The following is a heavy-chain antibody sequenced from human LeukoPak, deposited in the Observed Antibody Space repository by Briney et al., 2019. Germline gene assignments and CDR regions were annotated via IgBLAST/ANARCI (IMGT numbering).Heavy chain of an antibody. D-gene: IGHD3-10*01. CDR3: ARSGITMVGGVSIGLLAFDI. V-gene: IGHV3-74*01. Sequence: QSGGSLRPPFAASGFPFSDLWMDLVRQAPGKGPVGVSRINRDGTTITYADSVRGRFTISRDNAKNTLHVQMNSLRAEDTAVYYCARSGITMVGGVSIGLLAFDIWGQGTMVIVSS. CDR2: INRDGTTI. J-gene: IGHJ3*02. CDR1: GFPFSDLW.